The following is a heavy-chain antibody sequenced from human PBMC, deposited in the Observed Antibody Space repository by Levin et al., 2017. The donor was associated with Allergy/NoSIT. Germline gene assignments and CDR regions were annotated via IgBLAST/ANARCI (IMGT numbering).Heavy chain of an antibody. D-gene: IGHD6-19*01. V-gene: IGHV4-30-4*01. CDR3: ARVPKSGWYEMVADY. J-gene: IGHJ4*02. Sequence: SETLSLTCTVSGGSISSGDYYWSWIRQPPGKGLEWIGYIYYSGSTYYNPSLKSRVTISVDTSKNQFSLKLSSVTAADTAVYYCARVPKSGWYEMVADYWGQGTLVTVSS. CDR2: IYYSGST. CDR1: GGSISSGDYY.